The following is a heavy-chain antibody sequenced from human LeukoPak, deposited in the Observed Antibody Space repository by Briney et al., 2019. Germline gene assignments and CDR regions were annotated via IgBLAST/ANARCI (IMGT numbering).Heavy chain of an antibody. CDR3: AGIYGPRATYYFDY. J-gene: IGHJ4*02. D-gene: IGHD4-17*01. CDR2: IYHSGST. Sequence: KSSETLSLTCTVSGYSISSGYYWGWIRQPPGKGLEWIGSIYHSGSTYYNPSLKSRVTISVDTSKNQFSLKLSSVTAADTAVYYCAGIYGPRATYYFDYWGQGTLVTVSS. CDR1: GYSISSGYY. V-gene: IGHV4-38-2*02.